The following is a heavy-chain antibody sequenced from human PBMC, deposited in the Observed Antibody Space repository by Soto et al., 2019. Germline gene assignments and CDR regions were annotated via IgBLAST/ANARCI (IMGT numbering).Heavy chain of an antibody. J-gene: IGHJ5*02. Sequence: KSSETLSLTCAVSGDSITSGAYSWTWIRQPPGKGLEWTGYIYNSGSTYYNPSLKSRVTISVDRSKNQFSLKLSSVTAADTAIYYCARAYCRGSKCFSRTRYVFDPWGQGTQVTVSS. CDR2: IYNSGST. CDR3: ARAYCRGSKCFSRTRYVFDP. CDR1: GDSITSGAYS. V-gene: IGHV4-30-2*01. D-gene: IGHD2-15*01.